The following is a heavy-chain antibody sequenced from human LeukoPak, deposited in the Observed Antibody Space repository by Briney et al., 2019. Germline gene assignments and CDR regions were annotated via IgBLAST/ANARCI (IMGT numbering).Heavy chain of an antibody. J-gene: IGHJ4*02. CDR1: GYNFTSYW. CDR2: IYPGDSNT. V-gene: IGHV5-51*01. CDR3: ARRHDYGDNDY. Sequence: GESLKISCKGSGYNFTSYWIGWVRQMPGKGLEWMGIIYPGDSNTRYSPSFQGQVTISADKSISTAYLQWSSLRTSDTAIYYCARRHDYGDNDYWGQGTLVTVSS. D-gene: IGHD4-17*01.